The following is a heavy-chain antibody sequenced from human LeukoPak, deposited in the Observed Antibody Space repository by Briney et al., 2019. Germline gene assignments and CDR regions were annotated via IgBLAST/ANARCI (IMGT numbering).Heavy chain of an antibody. J-gene: IGHJ4*02. CDR1: GFTFSTYS. CDR3: ARGSTYYDSSGQVPFDY. V-gene: IGHV3-48*01. CDR2: INSSSSTI. D-gene: IGHD3-22*01. Sequence: GGSLRLSCAASGFTFSTYSMNWVRQSPGKGLEWVSSINSSSSTIYYADSVKGRFTVSRDNAKNSLYLQMNSLRAEDTAVYYCARGSTYYDSSGQVPFDYWGQGTLVTVSS.